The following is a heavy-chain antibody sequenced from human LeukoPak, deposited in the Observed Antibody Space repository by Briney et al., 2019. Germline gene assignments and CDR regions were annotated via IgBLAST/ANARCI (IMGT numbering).Heavy chain of an antibody. V-gene: IGHV4-34*01. D-gene: IGHD3-10*01. CDR3: ARGPYYGSGSYYNLYYYYGMDV. CDR2: VNHSGST. J-gene: IGHJ6*02. CDR1: GGSFSGYY. Sequence: SETLSLTCAVYGGSFSGYYWSWIRQPPGKGLEWIGEVNHSGSTNYNPSHKSRVTISVDTSKNQFSLKLSSVTAADTAVYYCARGPYYGSGSYYNLYYYYGMDVWGQGTTVTVSS.